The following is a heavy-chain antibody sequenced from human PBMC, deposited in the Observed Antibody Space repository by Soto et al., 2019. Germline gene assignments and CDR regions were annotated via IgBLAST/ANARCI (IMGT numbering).Heavy chain of an antibody. CDR1: GFTFSSYW. J-gene: IGHJ5*02. CDR2: IKQDGSEK. CDR3: ARDRYSSSWYRGYWFDP. Sequence: EVQLVESGGGLVQPGGSLRLSCAASGFTFSSYWMSWVRQAPGKGLEWVANIKQDGSEKYYVDSVKGRFTISRDNAKNSLYLQMNSLRAEDTAVYYCARDRYSSSWYRGYWFDPWGQGTLVTVSS. V-gene: IGHV3-7*01. D-gene: IGHD6-13*01.